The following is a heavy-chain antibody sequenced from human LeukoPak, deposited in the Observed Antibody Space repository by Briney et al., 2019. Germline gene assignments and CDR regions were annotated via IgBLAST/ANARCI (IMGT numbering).Heavy chain of an antibody. CDR1: GGSISIYY. D-gene: IGHD3-9*01. J-gene: IGHJ4*02. CDR3: ARGEDFERYYLAY. V-gene: IGHV4-59*01. Sequence: SETLSLTCSVSGGSISIYYWTWIPQIPGKGLEWIGYIYYTGTTNYNPLFESRATISVDTSKNQFSLKLTSVTAADTAVYFCARGEDFERYYLAYWGQGTLVTVSS. CDR2: IYYTGTT.